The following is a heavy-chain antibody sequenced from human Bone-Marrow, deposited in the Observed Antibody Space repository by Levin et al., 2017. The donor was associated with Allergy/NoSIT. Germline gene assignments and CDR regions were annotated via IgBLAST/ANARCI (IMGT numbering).Heavy chain of an antibody. CDR2: VSEDGVST. Sequence: GESLKISCAASGFTFYYYAMNWVRQAPGKGLEWVSTVSEDGVSTYYADSVKGRFTISRDNSKNTLYLQMNTLRAEDTAVYYCAKDLRGGPPRYHDYWGQGTLVSVSS. CDR3: AKDLRGGPPRYHDY. D-gene: IGHD1-26*01. CDR1: GFTFYYYA. V-gene: IGHV3-23*01. J-gene: IGHJ4*02.